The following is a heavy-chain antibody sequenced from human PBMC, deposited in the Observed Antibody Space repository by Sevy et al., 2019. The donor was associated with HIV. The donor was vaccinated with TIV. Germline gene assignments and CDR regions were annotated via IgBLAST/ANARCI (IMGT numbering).Heavy chain of an antibody. CDR3: VRAIQAAGSF. J-gene: IGHJ4*02. CDR2: IKEDDTVK. D-gene: IGHD6-13*01. V-gene: IGHV3-7*04. CDR1: GFSLESYW. Sequence: GGSLRLSCVASGFSLESYWMNWVRQAPGKPLEWVANIKEDDTVKYYVESVKGRFTISRDNGRNLVYLLMNNLKVEDTALYYCVRAIQAAGSFWGQGTRVTVSS.